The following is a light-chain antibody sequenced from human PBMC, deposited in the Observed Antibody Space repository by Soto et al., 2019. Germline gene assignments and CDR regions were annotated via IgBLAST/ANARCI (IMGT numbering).Light chain of an antibody. CDR3: SSYTTTNSWI. Sequence: QSALTQPASVSGSPGQSITISCTGATSDDYVSWYQQPPGKAPKLLIYEVVNRPSEVSNRFSGSKSDNTASLTISGLQAEDEAHYYCSSYTTTNSWIFGIGTKVTVL. V-gene: IGLV2-14*01. CDR2: EVV. CDR1: TSDDY. J-gene: IGLJ1*01.